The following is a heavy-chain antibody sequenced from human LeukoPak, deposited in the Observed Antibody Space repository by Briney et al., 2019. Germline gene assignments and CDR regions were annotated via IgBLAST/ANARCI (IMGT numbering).Heavy chain of an antibody. J-gene: IGHJ3*02. Sequence: GGSLRLSCAASGFTFSSYWMHWVRQAPGKGPEWVANIKPDGSEKYYVDSVRGRFTISRDNARKSLYLQMNSLRAEDTAVYYCASNAQADAFDIWGQGTMVTVSS. D-gene: IGHD2-2*01. CDR1: GFTFSSYW. CDR2: IKPDGSEK. CDR3: ASNAQADAFDI. V-gene: IGHV3-7*01.